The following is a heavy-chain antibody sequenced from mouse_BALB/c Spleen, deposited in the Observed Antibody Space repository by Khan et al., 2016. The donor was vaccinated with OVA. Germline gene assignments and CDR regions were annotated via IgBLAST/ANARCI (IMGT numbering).Heavy chain of an antibody. V-gene: IGHV5-17*02. Sequence: EVQLVETGGGLVQSGGSRKLSCAASGFTFTSYGMHWIRQAPEKGLVWVAYISSDSNTIYYADTVKGRFTISRDNPKNTLFLQMPSLRSGDTAMYFCATSYFYGYYFDYWGQGTTLTVSS. CDR1: GFTFTSYG. CDR2: ISSDSNTI. D-gene: IGHD1-1*01. CDR3: ATSYFYGYYFDY. J-gene: IGHJ2*01.